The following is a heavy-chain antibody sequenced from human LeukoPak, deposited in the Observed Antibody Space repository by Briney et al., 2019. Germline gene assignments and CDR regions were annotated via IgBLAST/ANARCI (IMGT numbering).Heavy chain of an antibody. CDR2: IRYDGNYK. CDR1: GFTFTTYG. V-gene: IGHV3-30*02. CDR3: ARVYLLGRVVAGPSYAFDI. D-gene: IGHD2-15*01. Sequence: PGGSLRLSCAASGFTFTTYGIHWVRQAPGKGPEWVAFIRYDGNYKYYGDSVRGRFTISRDNSKNTVSLQMSSLRAEDTAVYYCARVYLLGRVVAGPSYAFDIWGQGTMVTVSS. J-gene: IGHJ3*02.